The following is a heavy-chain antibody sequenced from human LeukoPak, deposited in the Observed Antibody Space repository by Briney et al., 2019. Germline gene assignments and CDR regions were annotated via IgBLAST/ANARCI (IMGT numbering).Heavy chain of an antibody. D-gene: IGHD3-16*01. V-gene: IGHV5-51*01. CDR3: ARRGSNLNSDAFDI. CDR2: IYPGDSDT. CDR1: GYTFTNYW. Sequence: GESLKISCKASGYTFTNYWIAWERQMPGKGLEWMVHIYPGDSDTRYSPSFQGQVTISADKSINTAYLQWSSLRASDTAIYYCARRGSNLNSDAFDIWGQGTMVTVSS. J-gene: IGHJ3*02.